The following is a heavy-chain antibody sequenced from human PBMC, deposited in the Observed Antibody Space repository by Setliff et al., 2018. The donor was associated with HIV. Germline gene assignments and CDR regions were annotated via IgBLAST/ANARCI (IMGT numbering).Heavy chain of an antibody. CDR3: EVAGQ. J-gene: IGHJ4*02. Sequence: SETLSLTCTVSGGSISTSYWNWIRQPPGKGLEWIAYIYISGTTNYNPSLKSRVTISVDTSKNQFSLKLRSVTAADTAVYYCEVAGQWGQGTLVTVSS. CDR2: IYISGTT. CDR1: GGSISTSY. V-gene: IGHV4-4*09. D-gene: IGHD6-19*01.